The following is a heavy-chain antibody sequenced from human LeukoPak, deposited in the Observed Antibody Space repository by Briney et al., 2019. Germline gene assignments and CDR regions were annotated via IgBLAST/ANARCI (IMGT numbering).Heavy chain of an antibody. D-gene: IGHD4-17*01. J-gene: IGHJ4*02. CDR1: GFAVSDNF. V-gene: IGHV3-53*01. CDR3: ANSAGMNTAMALNY. Sequence: GGSLRLSCAASGFAVSDNFVSWVRQAPGKGLAWVSIIYSGGNIFYADSVKGRFTISRDNSKNTVFLQMDSLRADDTAVYYCANSAGMNTAMALNYWGQGTLVTVPS. CDR2: IYSGGNI.